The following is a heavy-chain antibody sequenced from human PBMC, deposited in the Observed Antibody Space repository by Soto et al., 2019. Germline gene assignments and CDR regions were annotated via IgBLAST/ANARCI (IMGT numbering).Heavy chain of an antibody. J-gene: IGHJ4*02. CDR2: MNPNSGNT. V-gene: IGHV1-8*01. CDR3: ARVGYFYDSSGYYLSFDY. D-gene: IGHD3-22*01. Sequence: ASVKVSCKASGYTFTSYDINWVRQATGQGLEWMGWMNPNSGNTGYAQKFQGRVTMTRNTSISTAYMELSSLRSEDTAVYYCARVGYFYDSSGYYLSFDYCGQXSLVPVSS. CDR1: GYTFTSYD.